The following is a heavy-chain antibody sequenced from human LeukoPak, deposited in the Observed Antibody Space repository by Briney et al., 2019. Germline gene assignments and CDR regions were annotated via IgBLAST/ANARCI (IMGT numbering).Heavy chain of an antibody. CDR2: IYHSGST. Sequence: SGTLSLTCAVSGGSISSSNWWSWVRQPPGKGLEWIGEIYHSGSTNYNPSLKSRVTISVDKSKNQFSLKLSSVTAAGTAVYYCARVSGYSSSWGYYYGMDVWGKGTTVTVSS. D-gene: IGHD6-13*01. V-gene: IGHV4-4*02. CDR1: GGSISSSNW. J-gene: IGHJ6*04. CDR3: ARVSGYSSSWGYYYGMDV.